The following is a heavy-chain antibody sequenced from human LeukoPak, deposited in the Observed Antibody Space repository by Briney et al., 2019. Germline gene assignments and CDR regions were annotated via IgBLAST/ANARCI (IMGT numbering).Heavy chain of an antibody. CDR3: ARVVQLLYHWFDP. CDR1: GGSFSGYY. V-gene: IGHV4-34*01. D-gene: IGHD2-2*02. CDR2: INHSGST. J-gene: IGHJ5*02. Sequence: PSETLSLTCAVYGGSFSGYYWSWIHQPPGKGLEWIGEINHSGSTNYNPSLKSRVTISVDTSKNQFSLKLSSVTAADTAVYYCARVVQLLYHWFDPWGQGTLVTVSS.